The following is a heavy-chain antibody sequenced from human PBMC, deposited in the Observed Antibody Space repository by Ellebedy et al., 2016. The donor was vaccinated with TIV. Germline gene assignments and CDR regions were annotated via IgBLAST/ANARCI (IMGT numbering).Heavy chain of an antibody. CDR3: ARVQYCSSTSCPGYYYYMDV. CDR1: GGSISSYY. D-gene: IGHD2-2*01. J-gene: IGHJ6*03. CDR2: IYYSGST. Sequence: GSLRLXXTVSGGSISSYYWSWIRQPPGKGLEWIGYIYYSGSTNYNPSLKSRVTISVDTSKNQFSLKLSSVTAADTAVYYCARVQYCSSTSCPGYYYYMDVWGKGTTVTVSS. V-gene: IGHV4-59*12.